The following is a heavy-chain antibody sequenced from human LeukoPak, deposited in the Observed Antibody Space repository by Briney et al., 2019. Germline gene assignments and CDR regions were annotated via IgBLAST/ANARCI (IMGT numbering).Heavy chain of an antibody. CDR3: AKARYSYSSFDAFDI. CDR2: ISYDGSNK. V-gene: IGHV3-30*18. Sequence: PGRSLRLSCAASGFTFSSYGMHWVRQAPGKGLEWVAVISYDGSNKYYADSVKGRFTISRDNSKNTLYLQMNSLRAEDTAVYYCAKARYSYSSFDAFDIWAKGQWSPSLQ. CDR1: GFTFSSYG. D-gene: IGHD5-18*01. J-gene: IGHJ3*02.